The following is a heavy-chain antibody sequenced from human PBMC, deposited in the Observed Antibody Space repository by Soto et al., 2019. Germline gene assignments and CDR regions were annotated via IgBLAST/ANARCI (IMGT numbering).Heavy chain of an antibody. J-gene: IGHJ6*02. CDR3: ARDLGIAAADHGMDV. D-gene: IGHD6-13*01. V-gene: IGHV1-69*08. CDR1: GGTFSSYT. Sequence: QVQLVQSGAEVKKPGSSVKVSCKASGGTFSSYTISWVRQAPGQGLEWMGRIIPILGIANYAQKFQGRVTITADKSTSTAYMELSSLRSEDTAVYYCARDLGIAAADHGMDVWGQGTTDTVSS. CDR2: IIPILGIA.